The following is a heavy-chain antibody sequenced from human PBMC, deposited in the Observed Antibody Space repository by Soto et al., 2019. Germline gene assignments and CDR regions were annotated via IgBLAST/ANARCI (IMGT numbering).Heavy chain of an antibody. D-gene: IGHD6-19*01. CDR1: GGSSINYY. Sequence: QVQLQESGPGLVKPSETLSLTCTVSGGSSINYYWTWIRQPPGKGLEWIGYGYSSGHTSYNPSLKSRVTISIDTSKNQFSLKLSSVTAADTAVYYCARALAVPGYYFDYWGQGTLVTVSS. CDR3: ARALAVPGYYFDY. V-gene: IGHV4-59*01. CDR2: GYSSGHT. J-gene: IGHJ4*02.